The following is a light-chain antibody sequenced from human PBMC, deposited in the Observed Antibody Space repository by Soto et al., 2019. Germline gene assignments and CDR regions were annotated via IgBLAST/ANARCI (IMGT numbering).Light chain of an antibody. CDR1: SGSIASNY. Sequence: VLTQPHSVSESPGKTVTISCTRSSGSIASNYVQWYQQRPGSAPTTVIYEDNQRPSGVPDRFSGSIDSSSNSASLTISGLKTEDEADYYCQSYDSSNRVFGGGTKLTVL. CDR3: QSYDSSNRV. CDR2: EDN. J-gene: IGLJ2*01. V-gene: IGLV6-57*04.